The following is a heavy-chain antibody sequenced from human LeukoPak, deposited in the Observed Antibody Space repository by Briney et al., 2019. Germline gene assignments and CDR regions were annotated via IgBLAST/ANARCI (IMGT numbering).Heavy chain of an antibody. CDR2: INHSGST. Sequence: PSETLPLTCAVYVGTLSGYYWSWIRHPPGKRLEWMGEINHSGSTKHNTSLKSRVTISLETSKNQFPLNLSSVTAADTARSYCAGKGWLRVPLYWGE. CDR3: AGKGWLRVPLY. D-gene: IGHD3-9*01. CDR1: VGTLSGYY. J-gene: IGHJ4*02. V-gene: IGHV4-34*08.